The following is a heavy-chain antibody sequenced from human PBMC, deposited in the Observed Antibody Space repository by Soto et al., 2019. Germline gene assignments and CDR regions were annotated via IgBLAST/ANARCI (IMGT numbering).Heavy chain of an antibody. CDR3: ARSYYYGSGSYSKYYFDY. CDR1: GYSFTSYW. J-gene: IGHJ4*02. Sequence: PGESLKISCKGSGYSFTSYWIGWVRQMPGKGLEWMGIIYPGDSDTRYSPSFQGQVTISADKSISTAYLQWSSLKASDTAMYYCARSYYYGSGSYSKYYFDYWGQGTLVTVSS. V-gene: IGHV5-51*01. CDR2: IYPGDSDT. D-gene: IGHD3-10*01.